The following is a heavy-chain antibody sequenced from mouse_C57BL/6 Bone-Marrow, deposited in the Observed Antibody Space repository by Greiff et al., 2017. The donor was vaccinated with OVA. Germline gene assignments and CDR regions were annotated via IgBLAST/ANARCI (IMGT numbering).Heavy chain of an antibody. CDR2: IHPNSGST. Sequence: VQLQQPGAELVKPGASVKLSCKASGYTFTSYWMHWVKQRPGQGLEWIGMIHPNSGSTNYNEKFKSKATLTVDKSSSTAYMQLSSLTSEDSAVYYCARGPYYYGSSYLYFDYWGQGTTLTVSS. J-gene: IGHJ2*01. V-gene: IGHV1-64*01. CDR1: GYTFTSYW. CDR3: ARGPYYYGSSYLYFDY. D-gene: IGHD1-1*01.